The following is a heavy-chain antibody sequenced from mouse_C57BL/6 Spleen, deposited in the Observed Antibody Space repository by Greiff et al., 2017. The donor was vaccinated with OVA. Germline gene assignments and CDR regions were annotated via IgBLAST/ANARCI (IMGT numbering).Heavy chain of an antibody. V-gene: IGHV1-26*01. CDR1: GYTFTDYY. D-gene: IGHD1-1*01. J-gene: IGHJ4*01. CDR2: INPNNGGT. Sequence: EVQLQQSGPELVKPGASVKISCKASGYTFTDYYMNWVKQSHGKSLEWIGDINPNNGGTSYNQKFKGKATLTVDKSSSTAYMELRSLTSEDSAVYYCAREFYYYGSSDYYAMDYWGQGTSVTVSS. CDR3: AREFYYYGSSDYYAMDY.